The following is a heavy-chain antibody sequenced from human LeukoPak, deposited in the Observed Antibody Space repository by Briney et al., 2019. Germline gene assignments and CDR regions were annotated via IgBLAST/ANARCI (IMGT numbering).Heavy chain of an antibody. V-gene: IGHV4-59*01. Sequence: PSETLSLTCTVSGGSISTYYWSWIRQPPGKGLEWIGYIFYSGITNYNPSLKSRGTISVDTSKNQFSLKLSSVNAADTAVYYCARGRSITAAGSWFDYWGQGALVTVSS. CDR3: ARGRSITAAGSWFDY. D-gene: IGHD6-13*01. J-gene: IGHJ4*02. CDR2: IFYSGIT. CDR1: GGSISTYY.